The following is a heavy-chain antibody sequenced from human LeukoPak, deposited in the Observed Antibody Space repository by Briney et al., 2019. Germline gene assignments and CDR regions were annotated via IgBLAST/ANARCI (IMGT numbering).Heavy chain of an antibody. CDR2: INPNSGGT. CDR3: ATSLTGTNNWFDS. Sequence: ASVKVSCKASGYTFTGYYMHWVRQAPGQGLEWMGWINPNSGGTNYAQKFQGRVTMTRDTSISTAYMELSRLRSDDTAVYYCATSLTGTNNWFDSWGQGTLVTVSS. CDR1: GYTFTGYY. D-gene: IGHD1-7*01. V-gene: IGHV1-2*02. J-gene: IGHJ5*01.